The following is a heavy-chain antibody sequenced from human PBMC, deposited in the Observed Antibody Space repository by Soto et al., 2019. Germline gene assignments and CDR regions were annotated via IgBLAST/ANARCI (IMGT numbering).Heavy chain of an antibody. CDR2: INPSGGST. J-gene: IGHJ5*02. Sequence: GASVKVSCKASGYTFTSYYMHWVRQAPGQGLEWMGIINPSGGSTSYAQKFQGRVTMTRDTSTSTVYMELSSLRSEDTAVYYCARSPRYCSGSSCQDNWFDPWGQGTLVTVSS. D-gene: IGHD2-15*01. CDR3: ARSPRYCSGSSCQDNWFDP. CDR1: GYTFTSYY. V-gene: IGHV1-46*01.